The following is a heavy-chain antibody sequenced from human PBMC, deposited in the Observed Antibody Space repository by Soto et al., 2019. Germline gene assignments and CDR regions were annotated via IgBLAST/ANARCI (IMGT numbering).Heavy chain of an antibody. CDR2: FDPEDGET. Sequence: ASVNVSCKFSGYTLTELSMHWVRRAPGKGLEWMGGFDPEDGETIYAQKFQGRVTMTEDTSTDTAYMELSSLRSEDTAVYYCATAGYCSGGSCYPADYWGQGTLVTVSS. D-gene: IGHD2-15*01. CDR1: GYTLTELS. J-gene: IGHJ4*02. CDR3: ATAGYCSGGSCYPADY. V-gene: IGHV1-24*01.